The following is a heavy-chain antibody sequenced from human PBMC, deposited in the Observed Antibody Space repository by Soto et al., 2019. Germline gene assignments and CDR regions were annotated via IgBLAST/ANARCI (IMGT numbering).Heavy chain of an antibody. Sequence: GGSLRLSCAASRFTFDDYAMHWVRQAPGKGLERVSLISWDGGSTYYADSVKGRFTISRDNSKNSLYLQMNSLRAEDTALYYCARGGWFGELWYYGMDVWGQGTTVTV. J-gene: IGHJ6*02. CDR2: ISWDGGST. CDR1: RFTFDDYA. V-gene: IGHV3-43D*04. D-gene: IGHD3-10*01. CDR3: ARGGWFGELWYYGMDV.